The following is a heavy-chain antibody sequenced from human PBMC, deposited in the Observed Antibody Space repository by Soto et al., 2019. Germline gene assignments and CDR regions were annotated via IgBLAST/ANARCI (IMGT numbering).Heavy chain of an antibody. CDR2: ITGGGGGT. CDR1: GFTFSSYA. Sequence: EVQLLESGGGLVQPGGSLRLSCAASGFTFSSYAMSWVRQAPGKGLEWVSAITGGGGGTYYANSVKGRFTISRDNSKNTLYLQLNSLRAEDTAVYYCAKDSTGDYYDRCCYYRHRDDYWGQGTLVTVSS. D-gene: IGHD3-22*01. V-gene: IGHV3-23*01. CDR3: AKDSTGDYYDRCCYYRHRDDY. J-gene: IGHJ4*02.